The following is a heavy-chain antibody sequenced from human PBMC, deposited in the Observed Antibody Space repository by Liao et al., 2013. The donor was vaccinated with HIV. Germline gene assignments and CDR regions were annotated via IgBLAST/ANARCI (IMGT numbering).Heavy chain of an antibody. V-gene: IGHV4-30-4*08. D-gene: IGHD3-3*01. J-gene: IGHJ3*02. CDR3: ASTDFWSAASDAFDI. CDR1: GGSISSGDYY. Sequence: QVQLQESGPGLVKPSQTLSLTCTVSGGSISSGDYYWSWIRQPPGKGLEWIGYIYYSGSTYYNPSLKSRVTISVDTSKNQFSLKLSSVTAADTAVYYCASTDFWSAASDAFDIWAKGQWSPSLQ. CDR2: IYYSGST.